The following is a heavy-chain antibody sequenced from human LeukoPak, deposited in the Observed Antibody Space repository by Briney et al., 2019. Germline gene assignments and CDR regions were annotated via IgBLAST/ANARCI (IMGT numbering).Heavy chain of an antibody. CDR2: MTPNSGDT. J-gene: IGHJ5*02. D-gene: IGHD3-9*01. V-gene: IGHV1-8*01. CDR3: ARGLSVGRSFDWLAKKFHNCFDP. CDR1: GYTFTNYD. Sequence: GASVKVSCKASGYTFTNYDINWVRQVTGQGLEWMGWMTPNSGDTDYAQRFQGRVTMTRNTSISTAYMELSSLRSDDTAVYYCARGLSVGRSFDWLAKKFHNCFDPWGQGTLVTVSS.